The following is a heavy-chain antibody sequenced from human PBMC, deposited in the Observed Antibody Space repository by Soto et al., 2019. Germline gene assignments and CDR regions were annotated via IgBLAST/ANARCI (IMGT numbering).Heavy chain of an antibody. Sequence: SVKVSCKASGFTFTSSAVQWVRQARGQPLEWIGWIVLGNGNTNYAQKFQGRVTITRDKSTSTAYMDLSRLRSDDTAMYYCAARIGNIGWYWLDAWGQGTQVTVSS. V-gene: IGHV1-58*01. D-gene: IGHD6-19*01. CDR2: IVLGNGNT. J-gene: IGHJ5*02. CDR1: GFTFTSSA. CDR3: AARIGNIGWYWLDA.